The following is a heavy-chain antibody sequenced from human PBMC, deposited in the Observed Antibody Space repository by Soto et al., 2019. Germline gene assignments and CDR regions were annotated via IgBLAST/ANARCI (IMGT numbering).Heavy chain of an antibody. V-gene: IGHV4-34*01. D-gene: IGHD3-22*01. Sequence: SETLSLTCAVYGGSFIGYYWSWIRQPPGKGLEWIGEINHSGSTNYNPSLKSRVTISVDTSKNQFSLKLSSVTAADTAVYYCARVLRGRGIYYDSSGYKGRNYGMDVWGQGTTVTVSS. CDR3: ARVLRGRGIYYDSSGYKGRNYGMDV. J-gene: IGHJ6*02. CDR2: INHSGST. CDR1: GGSFIGYY.